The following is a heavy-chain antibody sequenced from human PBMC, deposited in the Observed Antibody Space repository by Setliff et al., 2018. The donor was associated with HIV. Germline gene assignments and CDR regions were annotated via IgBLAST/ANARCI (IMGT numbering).Heavy chain of an antibody. J-gene: IGHJ4*01. CDR2: IGSSNHGI. CDR3: ASFYGDYGY. Sequence: GGSLRLSCAASGFNFRSYGMTWVRQAPGKGLDWVAHIGSSNHGIHYTASVQGRFTVSRDNANNLLFLQMNNPRVEDTAVYYCASFYGDYGYWGHGTQVTVSS. D-gene: IGHD3-10*01. CDR1: GFNFRSYG. V-gene: IGHV3-48*04.